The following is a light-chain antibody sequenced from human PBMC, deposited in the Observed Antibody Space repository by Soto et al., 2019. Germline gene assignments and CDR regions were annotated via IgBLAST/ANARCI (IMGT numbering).Light chain of an antibody. V-gene: IGLV2-11*01. CDR3: CSWAGNSLV. J-gene: IGLJ3*02. CDR1: SSDVGGYNY. CDR2: DVN. Sequence: QSALTQPRSVSGSPGQSVTISCTGTSSDVGGYNYVSWYQQHPGKAPKIKIYDVNERPAGVTDRFSGSKSGNTASLTISGLQAEDEADYYCCSWAGNSLVFGGGTKLTVL.